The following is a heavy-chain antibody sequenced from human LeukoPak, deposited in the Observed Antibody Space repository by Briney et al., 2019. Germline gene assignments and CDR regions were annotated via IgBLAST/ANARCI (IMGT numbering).Heavy chain of an antibody. CDR1: GGSISSTNW. CDR3: ARDWSGAFDI. V-gene: IGHV4-4*02. D-gene: IGHD3-10*01. CDR2: IFHSGIT. Sequence: SETLSLTCAVSGGSISSTNWWSWVRQPPGKGLEWIGEIFHSGITNYSPSLKSRVTISVDTSKNQFSLKLSSVTAADTAVYYCARDWSGAFDIWGQGTMVTVSS. J-gene: IGHJ3*02.